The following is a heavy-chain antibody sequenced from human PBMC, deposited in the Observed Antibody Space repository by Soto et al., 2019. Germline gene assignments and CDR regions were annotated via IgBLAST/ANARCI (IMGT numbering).Heavy chain of an antibody. V-gene: IGHV1-18*01. J-gene: IGHJ6*02. Sequence: ASVKVSCKASGYSFTNYGISWVRQAPGQGLEWMGWISAYNGKTNYAQKLQGRVTMTTDTSTSTAYMELSSLRSEDTAVYYCARDLNGGYVGNYYYYGMDVWGQGTTVTVSS. CDR3: ARDLNGGYVGNYYYYGMDV. D-gene: IGHD5-12*01. CDR1: GYSFTNYG. CDR2: ISAYNGKT.